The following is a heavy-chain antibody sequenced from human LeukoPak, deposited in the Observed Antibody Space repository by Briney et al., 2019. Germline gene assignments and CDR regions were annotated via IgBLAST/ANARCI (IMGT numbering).Heavy chain of an antibody. CDR2: IKHDASEK. V-gene: IGHV3-7*04. CDR3: ARTSKYSFDI. CDR1: GFTFGDYW. J-gene: IGHJ3*02. D-gene: IGHD2/OR15-2a*01. Sequence: PGGSLRLSCVASGFTFGDYWMSWVRQAPGKGLEWVAHIKHDASEKYYVDSVKGRFTISRDNAKNSLYLPMNSLRAEDTAVYYCARTSKYSFDIWGQGTMVTVSS.